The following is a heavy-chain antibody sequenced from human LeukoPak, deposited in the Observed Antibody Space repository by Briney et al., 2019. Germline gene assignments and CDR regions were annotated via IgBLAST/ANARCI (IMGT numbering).Heavy chain of an antibody. V-gene: IGHV1-18*01. Sequence: ASVKVSCKASGYTFTTYGLSWVRQAPGQGLERMGWITTYNGDTDYAQKLQGRVTMTADTSTSTAYMELRSLRSDDTAVYYCAIVLPYFGYWGQGTLLTVSS. D-gene: IGHD3-10*01. CDR1: GYTFTTYG. J-gene: IGHJ4*02. CDR2: ITTYNGDT. CDR3: AIVLPYFGY.